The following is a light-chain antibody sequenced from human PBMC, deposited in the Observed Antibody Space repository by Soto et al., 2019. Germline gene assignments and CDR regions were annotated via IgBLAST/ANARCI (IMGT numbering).Light chain of an antibody. Sequence: EIGLTQSPCTLSLSPGERATLSCRASQSVTNNYLAWYQKKPGQAPRLLIYGASNRATGIPDRFSGSGSGTDFTLTIKRLESEDFAVYYCQRYGTSVLAFGQGTKVDIK. CDR2: GAS. V-gene: IGKV3-20*01. CDR3: QRYGTSVLA. CDR1: QSVTNNY. J-gene: IGKJ1*01.